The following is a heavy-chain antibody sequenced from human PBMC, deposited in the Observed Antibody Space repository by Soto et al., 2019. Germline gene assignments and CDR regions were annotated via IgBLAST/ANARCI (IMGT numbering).Heavy chain of an antibody. Sequence: QVQLHQRGAGLLKPSETLSLTCAVSGASVSGQYWSWIRQPPGKGLEWVGEIIPTGSTTYNPSLKSRLSFSVDTSKNHFSLNLTSVSVADTAVYYCARGGIRIAWNYYYYGMDVWGKGTTVTVSS. CDR3: ARGGIRIAWNYYYYGMDV. CDR2: IIPTGST. V-gene: IGHV4-34*01. D-gene: IGHD2-21*01. J-gene: IGHJ6*04. CDR1: GASVSGQY.